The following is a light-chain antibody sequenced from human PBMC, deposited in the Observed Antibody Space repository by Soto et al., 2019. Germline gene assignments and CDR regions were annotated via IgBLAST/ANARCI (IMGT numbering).Light chain of an antibody. CDR3: SAYSTGSTPVL. CDR1: SSDVGSTFNY. V-gene: IGLV2-14*03. Sequence: QSVLTQPASVSGSPGQSITISCTGTSSDVGSTFNYVSWYQHHPGKAPRLIMSDVNHRPSGVSDRFSGSKSGNTASLTISGLQAEDEAEYFCSAYSTGSTPVLFGGGTKLTVL. J-gene: IGLJ3*02. CDR2: DVN.